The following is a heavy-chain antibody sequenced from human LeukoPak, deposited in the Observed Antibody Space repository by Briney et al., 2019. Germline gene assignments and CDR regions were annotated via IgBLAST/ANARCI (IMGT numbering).Heavy chain of an antibody. CDR3: ARLAGVHDYSNYGQFDY. Sequence: GGSLRLSCAASGFTFSSYSMNWVRQAPGKGLEWISYISSSSSAIYYADSVKGRFTISRDNAKNSLYLQMNSLRAEDTAVYYCARLAGVHDYSNYGQFDYWGQGTLVTVSS. D-gene: IGHD4-11*01. CDR1: GFTFSSYS. CDR2: ISSSSSAI. J-gene: IGHJ4*02. V-gene: IGHV3-48*01.